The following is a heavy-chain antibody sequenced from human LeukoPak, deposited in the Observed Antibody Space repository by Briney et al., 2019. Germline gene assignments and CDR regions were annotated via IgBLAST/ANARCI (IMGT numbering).Heavy chain of an antibody. Sequence: PSETLSLTCTVSGGSISSYYWNWIRQPPGKGLEWIGYIYYSGSTNYNPSLKSRVTISVDTSKNQFSLKLSSVTAADTAVYYCAREGSKGAFDIWGQGTMVTVSS. CDR2: IYYSGST. J-gene: IGHJ3*02. V-gene: IGHV4-59*01. CDR3: AREGSKGAFDI. D-gene: IGHD6-13*01. CDR1: GGSISSYY.